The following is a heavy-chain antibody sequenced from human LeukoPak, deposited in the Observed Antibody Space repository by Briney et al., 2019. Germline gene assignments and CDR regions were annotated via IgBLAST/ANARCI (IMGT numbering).Heavy chain of an antibody. CDR2: VYHTGGT. V-gene: IGHV4-38-2*02. Sequence: KPSETLSLTCTVSGFSISSGYYWAWIRQPPGKGLGWIGSVYHTGGTYYNPSLKSRVTISVDTSRNQFSLRLSSVTAADTAVYYCAREEGATQDANWGQGTLVLVSS. CDR1: GFSISSGYY. D-gene: IGHD1-26*01. J-gene: IGHJ4*02. CDR3: AREEGATQDAN.